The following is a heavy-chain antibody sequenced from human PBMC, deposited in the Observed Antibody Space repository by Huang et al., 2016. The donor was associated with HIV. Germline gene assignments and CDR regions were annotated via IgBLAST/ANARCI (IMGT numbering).Heavy chain of an antibody. Sequence: EVQLVESGGGLVQPGGSLRLSCAASGFTFSSYWMHWVRQVPGKGLVWVSHIKRDGRSTSYADSVKGRFTISRDNAKNTLYLQMNSLRAEDTAVYYCARGSRQGKYYYGSGTAYWGQGTLVTVSS. CDR2: IKRDGRST. CDR1: GFTFSSYW. D-gene: IGHD3-10*01. V-gene: IGHV3-74*01. J-gene: IGHJ4*02. CDR3: ARGSRQGKYYYGSGTAY.